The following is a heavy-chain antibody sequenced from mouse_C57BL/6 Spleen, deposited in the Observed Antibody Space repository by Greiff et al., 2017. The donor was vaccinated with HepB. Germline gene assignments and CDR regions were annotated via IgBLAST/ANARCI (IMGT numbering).Heavy chain of an antibody. D-gene: IGHD1-1*01. CDR3: ANYYYGSSYNFDY. J-gene: IGHJ2*01. CDR2: IHPNSGST. V-gene: IGHV1-64*01. Sequence: QVQLQQSGAELVKPGASVKLSCKASGYTFTSYWMHWVKQRPGQGLEWIGMIHPNSGSTNYNEKFKSKATLTVDKSSSTAYMQLSSLTSEDSAVYYCANYYYGSSYNFDYWGQGTTLTVSS. CDR1: GYTFTSYW.